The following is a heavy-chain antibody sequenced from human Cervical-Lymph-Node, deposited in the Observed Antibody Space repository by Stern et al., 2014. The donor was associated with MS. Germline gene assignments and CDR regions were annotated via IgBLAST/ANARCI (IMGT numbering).Heavy chain of an antibody. V-gene: IGHV1-69*01. CDR1: GGTFNTNV. CDR2: IIPIFGTA. CDR3: ARAAYSTSSYNY. Sequence: VQLVEPGAEVKKPGSSVKVSCKASGGTFNTNVISWVRQAPGQGLEWMGGIIPIFGTALYAQKFQGRVTIPANESTRAVYMELSSLRSEDTAVYYCARAAYSTSSYNYWGQGTLVIVSS. D-gene: IGHD6-6*01. J-gene: IGHJ4*02.